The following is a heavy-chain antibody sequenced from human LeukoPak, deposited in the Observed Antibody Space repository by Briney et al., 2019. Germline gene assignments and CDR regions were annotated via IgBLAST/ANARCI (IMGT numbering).Heavy chain of an antibody. CDR2: IGGPGFTT. V-gene: IGHV3-23*01. CDR3: AKDHYYESSGSLDY. Sequence: GGSLRLSCAASGFTFSGYAMSWVRQAPGKGLEWVSAIGGPGFTTVYADSVKGRFTISRDNAKNSLYLQMNSPRAEDTALYYCAKDHYYESSGSLDYWGQGTLVTVSS. J-gene: IGHJ4*02. D-gene: IGHD3-22*01. CDR1: GFTFSGYA.